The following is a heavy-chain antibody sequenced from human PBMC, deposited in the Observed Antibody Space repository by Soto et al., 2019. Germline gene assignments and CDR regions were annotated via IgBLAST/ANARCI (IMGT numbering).Heavy chain of an antibody. D-gene: IGHD6-13*01. J-gene: IGHJ5*02. CDR2: ISSSSSYI. V-gene: IGHV3-21*01. CDR3: ARDLGYSSSGNWFDP. CDR1: GFTFSSCS. Sequence: WSRRLSCAASGFTFSSCSMNWVRQAPWKGLEWVSSISSSSSYIYYADSVKGRFTISRDNAKNSLYLQMNSLRAEDTAVYYCARDLGYSSSGNWFDPWGQGTLVTVSS.